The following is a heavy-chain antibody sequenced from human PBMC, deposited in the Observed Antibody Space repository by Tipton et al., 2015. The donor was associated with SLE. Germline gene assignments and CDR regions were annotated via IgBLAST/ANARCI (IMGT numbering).Heavy chain of an antibody. CDR1: GFTFSDHY. V-gene: IGHV3-72*01. CDR3: ARGNYDFWNGVYSWYLDL. CDR2: TRDKANSYTT. Sequence: SLRLSCAASGFTFSDHYMDWVRQAPGKGLEWVGRTRDKANSYTTEYAASVKGRFTISRDDSKNSMYLQMNSLRTEDTAVYYCARGNYDFWNGVYSWYLDLWGRGTLVTVSS. J-gene: IGHJ2*01. D-gene: IGHD3-3*01.